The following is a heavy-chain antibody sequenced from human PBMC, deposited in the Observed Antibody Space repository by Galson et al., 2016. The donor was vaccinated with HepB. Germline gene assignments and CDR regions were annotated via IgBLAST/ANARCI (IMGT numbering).Heavy chain of an antibody. CDR3: ARGGSRPIDY. CDR2: IRSKANNYAT. V-gene: IGHV3-73*01. Sequence: SLRLSCAASGFTFSGSAMHWVRQASGKGLEWVGRIRSKANNYATAYAASVKGRFTISRDDSRNTAYLQMNSLTSEDTAVYYCARGGSRPIDYWGQGTLVTVSS. CDR1: GFTFSGSA. J-gene: IGHJ4*02. D-gene: IGHD1-26*01.